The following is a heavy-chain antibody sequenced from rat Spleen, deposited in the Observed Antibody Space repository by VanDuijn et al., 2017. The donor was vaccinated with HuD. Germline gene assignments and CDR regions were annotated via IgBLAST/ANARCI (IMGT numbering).Heavy chain of an antibody. CDR1: GYSITSSY. CDR3: ARYTAALSFDY. CDR2: INYSGST. V-gene: IGHV3-1*01. Sequence: EVQLQESGPGLVKPSQSLSLTCSVTGYSITSSYRWNWIRKFPGNKLEWMGYINYSGSTTYNPSLKSRISITRDSSKNQFFLQLNSVTTDDTATYYCARYTAALSFDYWGQGVMVTVSS. D-gene: IGHD1-2*01. J-gene: IGHJ2*01.